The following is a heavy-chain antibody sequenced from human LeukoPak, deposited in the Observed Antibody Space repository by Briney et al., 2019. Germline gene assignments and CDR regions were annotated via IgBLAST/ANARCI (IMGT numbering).Heavy chain of an antibody. CDR3: AREQILEWFGGAFDI. J-gene: IGHJ3*02. Sequence: PGGSLRLSCAASGFTFSDYYMSWIRQAPGKGLEWVSYISSSGSTIYYTDSVKGRFTISRDNAKNSLYLQMNSLRAEDTAVYYCAREQILEWFGGAFDIWGQGTMVTVSS. D-gene: IGHD3-3*01. V-gene: IGHV3-11*04. CDR1: GFTFSDYY. CDR2: ISSSGSTI.